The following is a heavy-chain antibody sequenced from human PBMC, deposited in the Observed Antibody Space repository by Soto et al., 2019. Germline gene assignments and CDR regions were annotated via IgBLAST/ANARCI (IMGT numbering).Heavy chain of an antibody. CDR3: ARVIIVRRGYFDF. CDR1: GFTFSSYT. J-gene: IGHJ4*02. V-gene: IGHV3-21*01. CDR2: ISGTSTYI. Sequence: SLRLSCAGSGFTFSSYTMNWVRQAPGKGLEWVASISGTSTYIHYADSVKGRFTISRDNAKKSLYLQMNSLRAEDTAVYYCARVIIVRRGYFDFWGQGTLVTVSS. D-gene: IGHD2-2*01.